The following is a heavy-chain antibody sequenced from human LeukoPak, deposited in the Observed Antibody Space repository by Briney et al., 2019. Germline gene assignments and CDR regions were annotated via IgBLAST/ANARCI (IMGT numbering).Heavy chain of an antibody. J-gene: IGHJ4*02. CDR3: ARGHRTVVGAGDY. V-gene: IGHV4-34*01. Sequence: IAEINHRGSTNYNPSLKSRVTISVDTSKNQFSLKLSSVTAADTAVYYCARGHRTVVGAGDYWGQGTLVTVSS. CDR2: INHRGST. D-gene: IGHD2-15*01.